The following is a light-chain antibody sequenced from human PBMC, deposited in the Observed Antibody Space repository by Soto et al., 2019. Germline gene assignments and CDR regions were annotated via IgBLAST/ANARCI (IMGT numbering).Light chain of an antibody. Sequence: EIVLTQSPGTLSLSPGEGATLSCRASQTVSSNYLAWYQQKPGQAPRPLIYGASSRATGIPDRFSGSGSGIDFSLTISRLEPEDFAVYFCQQYGSSPITFGQGTRLEIK. CDR2: GAS. J-gene: IGKJ5*01. CDR1: QTVSSNY. V-gene: IGKV3-20*01. CDR3: QQYGSSPIT.